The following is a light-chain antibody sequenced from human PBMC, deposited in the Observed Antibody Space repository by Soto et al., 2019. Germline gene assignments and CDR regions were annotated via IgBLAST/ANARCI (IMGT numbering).Light chain of an antibody. J-gene: IGKJ3*01. CDR1: QDISNY. V-gene: IGKV1-33*01. CDR2: DAS. Sequence: DIQMTQSPSSLSASVGDRVTITCQASQDISNYLNWYHQKPGKAPKLLIYDASNLETGVPSRFIGSGSGTDFTFTISSLHSEDIATYYCQQYDNLPFTFGPGTKVDIK. CDR3: QQYDNLPFT.